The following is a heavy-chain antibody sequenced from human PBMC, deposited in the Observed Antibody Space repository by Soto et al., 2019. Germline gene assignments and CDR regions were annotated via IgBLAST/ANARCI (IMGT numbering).Heavy chain of an antibody. CDR3: ARATDFWSGYPFDP. CDR1: GCSLSRYY. D-gene: IGHD3-3*01. CDR2: IYYSGST. V-gene: IGHV4-59*01. Sequence: SGNLSLSCTVSGCSLSRYYWSWVRQPPGKGLEWIGYIYYSGSTNYNPSLKSRVTISVDTSKNQFSLKLSSVTAADTAVYYCARATDFWSGYPFDPWGQGTLVTVSS. J-gene: IGHJ5*02.